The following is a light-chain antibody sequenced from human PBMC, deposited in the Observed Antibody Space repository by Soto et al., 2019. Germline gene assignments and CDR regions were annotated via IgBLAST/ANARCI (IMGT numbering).Light chain of an antibody. V-gene: IGKV1-39*01. CDR1: QDIERY. CDR3: RQTHSTIHS. CDR2: AAA. Sequence: DIQMTQSPSSLSASIGDTITISCRASQDIERYLNWYQKKEGRAPQLLMFAAANLESGVPSRFRGSGSGTEFTLTISGLQPEDFATYYCRQTHSTIHSFGQGTKVDIK. J-gene: IGKJ2*01.